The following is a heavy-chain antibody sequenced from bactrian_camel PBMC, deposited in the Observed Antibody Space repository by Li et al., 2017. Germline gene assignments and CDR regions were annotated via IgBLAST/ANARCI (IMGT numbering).Heavy chain of an antibody. V-gene: IGHV3-2*01. CDR3: AALRRVPTFTRSDLSQLPLGY. J-gene: IGHJ6*01. CDR2: IYTISGST. CDR1: GYSYQ. Sequence: HVQLVESGGGSVQAGGSLRLSCAASGYSYQMAWFRQAPGKEREGIASIYTISGSTLIADSMKGRFTNSKVNSKRTLYLQMNSLKPEDTAMYYCAALRRVPTFTRSDLSQLPLGYKGQGTQVTVS.